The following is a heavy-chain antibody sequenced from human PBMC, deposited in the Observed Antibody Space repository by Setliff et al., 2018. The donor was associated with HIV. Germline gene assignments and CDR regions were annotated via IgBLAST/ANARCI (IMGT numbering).Heavy chain of an antibody. CDR1: GYTLSELS. D-gene: IGHD3-10*01. V-gene: IGHV1-24*01. CDR2: FNPEEGKT. J-gene: IGHJ2*01. CDR3: AASISSRHYYGSAL. Sequence: ASVKVSCKISGYTLSELSMHWARQAPGKGLEWMVGFNPEEGKTIYAQKFQGRVTMTEDTSTDTAFMDLNNLRSEDTAVYYCAASISSRHYYGSALWGRGTLVTVSS.